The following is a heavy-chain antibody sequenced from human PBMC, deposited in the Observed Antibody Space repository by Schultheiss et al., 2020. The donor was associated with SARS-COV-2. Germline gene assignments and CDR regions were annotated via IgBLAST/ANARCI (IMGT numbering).Heavy chain of an antibody. CDR1: GFTFGEYP. CDR3: ARDRSHDLAFDY. V-gene: IGHV3-49*03. D-gene: IGHD1-1*01. J-gene: IGHJ4*02. Sequence: GGSLRLSCITSGFTFGEYPMSWFRQAPGKGLEWVSYIRTKLYSETTDYAASVRGRFTISRDDYNSIAYLQMNSLTTEDTAVYYCARDRSHDLAFDYWGQGTLVTVS. CDR2: IRTKLYSETT.